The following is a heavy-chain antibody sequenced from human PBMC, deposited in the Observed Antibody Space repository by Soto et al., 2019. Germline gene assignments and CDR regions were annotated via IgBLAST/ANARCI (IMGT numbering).Heavy chain of an antibody. V-gene: IGHV4-31*03. Sequence: SETLSLTCTVSGGSISSGGYYWSWIRQPPGKSLEWIGYIYYSGSTYYNPSLKSRVTISIDTSKNQFSLKLSSVTAADTAVYYCARAFDFWTGYYTFDNWGQGTLVTVSS. CDR3: ARAFDFWTGYYTFDN. CDR2: IYYSGST. D-gene: IGHD3-3*01. J-gene: IGHJ4*02. CDR1: GGSISSGGYY.